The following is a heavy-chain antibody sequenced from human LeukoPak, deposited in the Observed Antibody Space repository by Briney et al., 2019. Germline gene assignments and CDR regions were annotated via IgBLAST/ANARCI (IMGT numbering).Heavy chain of an antibody. Sequence: GGSLRLSCVASGFTVSSNYMSWVRQAPGKGLEWVSVIYSGGSTYYADSVKGRFTISRDNSKNTLYLQMNSLRAEDTAVYYCARLYGYAGDYWGQGTLVTVSS. CDR2: IYSGGST. V-gene: IGHV3-66*01. CDR1: GFTVSSNY. CDR3: ARLYGYAGDY. D-gene: IGHD5-18*01. J-gene: IGHJ4*02.